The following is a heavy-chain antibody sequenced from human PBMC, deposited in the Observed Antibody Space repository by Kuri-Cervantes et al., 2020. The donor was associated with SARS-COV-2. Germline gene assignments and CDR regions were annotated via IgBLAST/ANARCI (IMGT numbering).Heavy chain of an antibody. V-gene: IGHV3-9*01. J-gene: IGHJ4*02. CDR2: ISWNSGGI. CDR3: ARDWGIGGDSGYDYMVY. Sequence: SLKISCAASGFTFDDYAMHWVRQAPGKGLEWVSGISWNSGGIGYADSVKGRFTISRDNAKNSLYLQMNSLRAEDTAVYYCARDWGIGGDSGYDYMVYWGQGTLVTVSS. D-gene: IGHD5-12*01. CDR1: GFTFDDYA.